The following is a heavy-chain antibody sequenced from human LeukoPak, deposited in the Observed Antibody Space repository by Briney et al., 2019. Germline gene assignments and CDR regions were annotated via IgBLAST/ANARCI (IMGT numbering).Heavy chain of an antibody. CDR3: AREVGSTGRALDI. CDR1: GDSISSYF. D-gene: IGHD1-26*01. CDR2: ISTSGTT. V-gene: IGHV4-4*07. J-gene: IGHJ3*02. Sequence: SETLSLTCTVSGDSISSYFWSWIRQPAGKGLEWIGRISTSGTTNYNPSLKSRLTMSLDTSKHQFSPNLTSVTAADTAVYYCAREVGSTGRALDIWGLGTVVAVSS.